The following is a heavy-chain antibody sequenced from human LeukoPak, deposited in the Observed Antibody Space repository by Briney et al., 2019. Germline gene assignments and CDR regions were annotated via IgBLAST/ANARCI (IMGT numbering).Heavy chain of an antibody. CDR3: ARVPHYYDSSGYYYYYGMDV. V-gene: IGHV1-18*01. CDR1: GYTFTSYG. CDR2: ISAYDGNT. Sequence: ASVKVPCKASGYTFTSYGISWVRQAPGQGLEWMGWISAYDGNTNYAQKLQGRVTMTTDTSTSTAYMELRSLRSDDTAVYYCARVPHYYDSSGYYYYYGMDVWGQGTTVTVSS. D-gene: IGHD3-22*01. J-gene: IGHJ6*02.